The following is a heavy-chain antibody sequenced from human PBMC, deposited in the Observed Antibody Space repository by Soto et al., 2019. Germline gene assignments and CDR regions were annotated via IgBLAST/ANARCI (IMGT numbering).Heavy chain of an antibody. V-gene: IGHV6-1*01. CDR1: GDSVSSNSAA. D-gene: IGHD1-1*01. J-gene: IGHJ6*02. CDR3: AREAWNTNYYYYGMDV. Sequence: PSQTLSLTCAISGDSVSSNSAAWNWIRQSPSRGLEWLGRTCYRSKWYNDYAVSVKSRITINPDTSKNQFSLQLNSVTPEDTAVYYCAREAWNTNYYYYGMDVWGQGTTVTVSS. CDR2: TCYRSKWYN.